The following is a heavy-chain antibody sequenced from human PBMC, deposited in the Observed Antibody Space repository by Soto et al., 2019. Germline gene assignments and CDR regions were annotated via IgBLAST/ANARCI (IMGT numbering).Heavy chain of an antibody. CDR1: GGSVSSGGYY. D-gene: IGHD2-8*01. CDR2: IYYSGTT. V-gene: IGHV4-31*03. CDR3: ARRALPQCINGVCYKDGFWDY. Sequence: SETLALACTVSGGSVSSGGYYWSWIRQHPGTGLEWIGYIYYSGTTYFNPSLKSRASISLDTSKNEFSLKLTSVTAADTAVYYCARRALPQCINGVCYKDGFWDYWGQGALVTVSS. J-gene: IGHJ4*02.